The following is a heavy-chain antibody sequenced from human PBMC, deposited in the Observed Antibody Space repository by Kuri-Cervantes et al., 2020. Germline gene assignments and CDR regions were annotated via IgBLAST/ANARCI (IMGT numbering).Heavy chain of an antibody. CDR1: GYSFLHYA. J-gene: IGHJ4*02. V-gene: IGHV1-18*01. CDR2: ITAYSGNT. CDR3: AIGDKYYYDSQRY. Sequence: ASVKVSCKASGYSFLHYAVAWVRQAPGQGLEWMGWITAYSGNTHYAQHLQGRVTMTADTFTSTAYLELRTLTSDDTAVYYCAIGDKYYYDSQRYWGQGTLVTVSS. D-gene: IGHD3-22*01.